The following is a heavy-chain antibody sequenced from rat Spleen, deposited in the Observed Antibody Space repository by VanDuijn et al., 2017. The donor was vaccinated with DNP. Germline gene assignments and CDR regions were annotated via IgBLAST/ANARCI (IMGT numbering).Heavy chain of an antibody. CDR1: GFTFSDYS. CDR3: TTHGSIATISTGAMDV. J-gene: IGHJ4*01. Sequence: EVQLVESGGGLVQPGRSLKLSCAASGFTFSDYSMAWVRQAPKKGLEWVATIVYDGSSSFYGDSVTGRFTISRDNAKSTLYLQMDSLRSEDTATYYCTTHGSIATISTGAMDVRGQGTSVTVSS. D-gene: IGHD1-2*01. V-gene: IGHV5S10*01. CDR2: IVYDGSSS.